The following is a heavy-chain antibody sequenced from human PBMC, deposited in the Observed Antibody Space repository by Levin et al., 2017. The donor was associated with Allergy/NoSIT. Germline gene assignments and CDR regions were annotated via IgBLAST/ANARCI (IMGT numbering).Heavy chain of an antibody. CDR1: GDSVTSGYYY. D-gene: IGHD2-15*01. CDR3: ARVKDGCHVSGCFYLRFDP. V-gene: IGHV4-61*03. J-gene: IGHJ5*02. Sequence: SETLSLTCTVTGDSVTSGYYYWGWIRQYPGKGLECIGYISDTGSTSYSPSLKSRVIISVDTSKNHFSLKLTSVIAADTAVYYCARVKDGCHVSGCFYLRFDPRVQGSLVTVCS. CDR2: ISDTGST.